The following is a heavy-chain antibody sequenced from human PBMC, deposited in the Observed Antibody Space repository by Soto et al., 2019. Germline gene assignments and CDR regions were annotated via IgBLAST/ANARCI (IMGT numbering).Heavy chain of an antibody. D-gene: IGHD5-12*01. CDR1: GFTFSSYA. CDR2: ISGSGGST. J-gene: IGHJ4*02. CDR3: AETGRAVATTFDY. Sequence: SGGSLRLSCAASGFTFSSYAMSWVRQAPGKGLEWVSAISGSGGSTYYADSVKGRFTISRDNSKNTLYLQMNSLRAEDTAVYYCAETGRAVATTFDYWGQGTLVTVSS. V-gene: IGHV3-23*01.